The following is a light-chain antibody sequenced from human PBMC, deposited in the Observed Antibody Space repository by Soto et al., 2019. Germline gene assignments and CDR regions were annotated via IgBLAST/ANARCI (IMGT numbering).Light chain of an antibody. CDR1: EGSGNA. Sequence: MQGTISRSALSASVGDTVTISCRASEGSGNAVCWYQHKPRKRPKVLIYGDSNSQLGVPPRLSGSGTGTDFTLAISSLQREDSATYYSLQDNNYPWTFGQGSKV. CDR2: GDS. CDR3: LQDNNYPWT. V-gene: IGKV1-6*01. J-gene: IGKJ1*01.